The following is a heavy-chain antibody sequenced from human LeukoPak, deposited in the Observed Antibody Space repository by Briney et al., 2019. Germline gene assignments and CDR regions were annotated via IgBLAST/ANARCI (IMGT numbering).Heavy chain of an antibody. J-gene: IGHJ4*02. D-gene: IGHD3-10*01. CDR2: IYYSGST. Sequence: SETLSLTCTVSGGSISSSSYYWGWIRQPPGKGLEWIGYIYYSGSTNYNPSLKSRVTISVDTSKNQFSLKLSSVTAADTAVYYCARGVKGWYYFDYWGQGTLVTVSS. CDR3: ARGVKGWYYFDY. CDR1: GGSISSSSYY. V-gene: IGHV4-61*05.